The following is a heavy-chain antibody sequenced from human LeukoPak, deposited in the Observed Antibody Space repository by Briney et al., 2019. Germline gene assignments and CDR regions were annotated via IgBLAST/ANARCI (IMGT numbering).Heavy chain of an antibody. V-gene: IGHV4-39*07. Sequence: SETLSLTCTVSGGSIRSSSYYCGWLREPPCRGLEGFGSIYYSGSTYYNPSLKRRVTISVDTSKNQFSLKVSSVTAADTAVYYCARDGRFGELARFFSAWGWFDPWGQGTLVTVSS. J-gene: IGHJ5*02. D-gene: IGHD3-10*01. CDR1: GGSIRSSSYY. CDR3: ARDGRFGELARFFSAWGWFDP. CDR2: IYYSGST.